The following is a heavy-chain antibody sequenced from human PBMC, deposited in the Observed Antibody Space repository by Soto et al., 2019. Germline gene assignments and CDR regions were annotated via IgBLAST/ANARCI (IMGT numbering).Heavy chain of an antibody. CDR1: GGSISSGSYY. J-gene: IGHJ4*02. V-gene: IGHV4-61*01. D-gene: IGHD2-2*01. CDR2: LYYNGGT. Sequence: QVQLQESGPGLVKPSETLSLTCTVSGGSISSGSYYWSWIRQPPGKGLEWIGYLYYNGGTNYTPSLKSRVTISVDTSKNQFSLKLSSVTAADTAVYFCARTKERQYQLLFDYWGQGSLVTVSS. CDR3: ARTKERQYQLLFDY.